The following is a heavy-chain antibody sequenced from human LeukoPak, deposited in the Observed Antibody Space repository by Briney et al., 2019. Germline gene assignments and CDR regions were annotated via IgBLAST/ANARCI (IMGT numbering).Heavy chain of an antibody. CDR3: ASEGDYVDY. V-gene: IGHV4-4*02. Sequence: SETLSLTCAVSGGSISSSNWWSWVRQPPGKGLEWIGYIYYSGSTYYNPSLKSRVSISLDTSKNQFSLKLGSVTAADTAVYYCASEGDYVDYWGQGTLVTVSS. J-gene: IGHJ4*02. CDR1: GGSISSSNW. CDR2: IYYSGST.